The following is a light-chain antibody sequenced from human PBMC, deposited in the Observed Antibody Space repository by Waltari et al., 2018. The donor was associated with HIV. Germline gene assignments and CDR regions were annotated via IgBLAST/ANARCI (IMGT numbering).Light chain of an antibody. CDR1: QTVDNNY. J-gene: IGKJ2*01. CDR3: QQYGTSPRT. V-gene: IGKV3-20*01. Sequence: EIVLTQSPGTLSLSPGERATLSCRASQTVDNNYLAWYQHRPGQAPRLLIFGASSRATCIPDRFSASGSGTDFTLTISSLDPSDYALYYCQQYGTSPRTFGQGTRVEIK. CDR2: GAS.